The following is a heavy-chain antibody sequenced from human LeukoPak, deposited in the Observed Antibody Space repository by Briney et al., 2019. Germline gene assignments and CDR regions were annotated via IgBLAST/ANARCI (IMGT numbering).Heavy chain of an antibody. CDR3: ARGGRGSYFDYYYGMDV. J-gene: IGHJ6*02. Sequence: ASVKVSCKASGYTFTGYYMHWVRQAPGQGLEWMGWINPNSGGTNYAQKFQGRVTMTRDTSISTAYMELSRQRSEDTAVYDWARGGRGSYFDYYYGMDVWGQGTTVTVSS. V-gene: IGHV1-2*02. CDR1: GYTFTGYY. D-gene: IGHD1-26*01. CDR2: INPNSGGT.